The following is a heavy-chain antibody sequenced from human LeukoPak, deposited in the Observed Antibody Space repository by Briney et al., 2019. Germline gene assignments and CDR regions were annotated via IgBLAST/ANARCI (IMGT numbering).Heavy chain of an antibody. CDR2: MSSYNNYI. V-gene: IGHV3-21*01. D-gene: IGHD3-22*01. CDR1: GVTFNTYT. CDR3: ARYYDSSGQTGGAFDI. J-gene: IGHJ3*02. Sequence: PGESLTLSCTASGVTFNTYTMNWVRHAPGPGLELVSFMSSYNNYIYYSDSVKGRCTISRDNAKNSLYLKMTSLRAEDRAVYYCARYYDSSGQTGGAFDIWGQGTMVTVSS.